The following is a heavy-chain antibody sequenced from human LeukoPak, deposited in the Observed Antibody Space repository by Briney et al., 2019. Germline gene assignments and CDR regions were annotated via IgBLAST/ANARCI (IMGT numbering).Heavy chain of an antibody. V-gene: IGHV3-23*01. CDR3: AKDRFLGSENYGQFDC. CDR2: VSDSGGRT. CDR1: GFTFSSYA. J-gene: IGHJ4*02. Sequence: TGGSLRLSCAASGFTFSSYAMSWVRQAPGKGLEWVSAVSDSGGRTYNADSVKGRFTISRDNSKNTLYLQINSLRAGDTAVYYCAKDRFLGSENYGQFDCWGQGTLVTVSS. D-gene: IGHD3-10*01.